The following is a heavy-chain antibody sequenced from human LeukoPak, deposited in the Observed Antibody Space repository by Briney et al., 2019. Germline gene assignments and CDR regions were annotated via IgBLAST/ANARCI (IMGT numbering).Heavy chain of an antibody. CDR2: INQDGTEK. Sequence: GGSLRLSCAASGFTFTTYWMSWVRQLPGKGLEWVANINQDGTEKYYVDSVKGRFTISRDNAKNSLYLQTNSLRAEDTAVYYCASSGYLFDYWGQGTLVTVSS. J-gene: IGHJ4*02. V-gene: IGHV3-7*01. D-gene: IGHD6-13*01. CDR3: ASSGYLFDY. CDR1: GFTFTTYW.